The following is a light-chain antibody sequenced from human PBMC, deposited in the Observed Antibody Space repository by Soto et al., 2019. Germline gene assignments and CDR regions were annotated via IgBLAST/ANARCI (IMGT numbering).Light chain of an antibody. CDR3: QQRSNWPRT. CDR1: QSVSSSY. CDR2: GPS. V-gene: IGKV3D-20*02. Sequence: EIVLTQSPGTLSLSPGERATLSCSASQSVSSSYLAWYQQKPGQAPRLLIYGPSSRATGIPARFSGSGSGTDFTLTISSLEPEDFAFYYCQQRSNWPRTFGQGTKVDIK. J-gene: IGKJ1*01.